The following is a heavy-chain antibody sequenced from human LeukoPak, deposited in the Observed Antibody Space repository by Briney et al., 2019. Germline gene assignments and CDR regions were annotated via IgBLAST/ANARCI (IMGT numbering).Heavy chain of an antibody. CDR2: IRSRTDGGTA. V-gene: IGHV3-15*05. CDR3: TTASQA. Sequence: GGSIRLSRIASGFIFSNAWMSWVRQAPGKGLEWVGRIRSRTDGGTADYAAPVKGRFTISRDDSTNTLYLQMNSLKTEDTAVYFCTTASQAWGQGTLVTVSS. D-gene: IGHD6-6*01. CDR1: GFIFSNAW. J-gene: IGHJ4*02.